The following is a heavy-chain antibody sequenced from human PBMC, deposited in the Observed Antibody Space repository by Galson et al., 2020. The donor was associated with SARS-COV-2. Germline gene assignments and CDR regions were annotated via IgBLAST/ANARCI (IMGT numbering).Heavy chain of an antibody. Sequence: ASVKVSCKTSGYPFTGFYIHWVRQAPGQGLEWMGWINPNSGGTDYAQKFQGRVTTTRDTSITTAYVEISSLRSDDTAVYYCAREEMTTTNSFDYWGQGTLVTVSS. CDR1: GYPFTGFY. CDR3: AREEMTTTNSFDY. J-gene: IGHJ4*02. V-gene: IGHV1-2*02. D-gene: IGHD4-4*01. CDR2: INPNSGGT.